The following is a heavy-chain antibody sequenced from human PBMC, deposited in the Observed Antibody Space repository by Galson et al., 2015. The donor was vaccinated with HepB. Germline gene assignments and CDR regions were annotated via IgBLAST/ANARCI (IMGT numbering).Heavy chain of an antibody. D-gene: IGHD3-22*01. CDR2: IVVGSGNT. CDR1: GFTFTSSA. V-gene: IGHV1-58*02. J-gene: IGHJ3*02. Sequence: SVKVSCKASGFTFTSSAMQWVRQARGQRLEWIGWIVVGSGNTNYAQKFQERVTITRDMSTSTAYMELSSLRSEDTAVYYCAAVGAYYYDSSGRGDAFDIWGQGTMVTVSS. CDR3: AAVGAYYYDSSGRGDAFDI.